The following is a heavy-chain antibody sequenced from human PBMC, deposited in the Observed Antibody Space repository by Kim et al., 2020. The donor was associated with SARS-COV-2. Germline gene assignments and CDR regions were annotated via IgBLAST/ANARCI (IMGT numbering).Heavy chain of an antibody. V-gene: IGHV5-51*01. CDR1: GYSFSNYW. J-gene: IGHJ4*02. Sequence: GESLKISCKGSGYSFSNYWIGWVRQMPGKGLEWMGIIYPADSDTRYSPSFQGHVTISVDKSISTAYVQWSSLKASDTAMYYCARLVTYTSGGYAPFWGQGTLVTVSS. CDR3: ARLVTYTSGGYAPF. CDR2: IYPADSDT. D-gene: IGHD3-10*01.